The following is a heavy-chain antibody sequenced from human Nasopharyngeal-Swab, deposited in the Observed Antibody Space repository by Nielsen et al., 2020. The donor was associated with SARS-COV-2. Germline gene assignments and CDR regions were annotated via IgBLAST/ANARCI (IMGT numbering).Heavy chain of an antibody. CDR3: ARDQKLWFGESADYCYYGMDV. CDR2: IYTSGST. V-gene: IGHV4-4*07. J-gene: IGHJ6*02. Sequence: SETLSLTCTVSGGSISSYYWSWIRQPAGKGLEWIGRIYTSGSTNYNPSLKSRVTMSVDTSKNQFSLKLSSVTAADTAVYYCARDQKLWFGESADYCYYGMDVWGQGTTVTVSS. CDR1: GGSISSYY. D-gene: IGHD3-10*01.